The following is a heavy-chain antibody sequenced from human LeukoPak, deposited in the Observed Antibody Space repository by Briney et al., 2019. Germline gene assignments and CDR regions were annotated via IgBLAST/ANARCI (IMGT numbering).Heavy chain of an antibody. CDR1: GYTLTELS. CDR2: FDPEDGET. Sequence: ASVKVSCKVSGYTLTELSMHWVRQAPGKGLEWMGGFDPEDGETIYAQKFQGRVTMTEDTSTDTAYMELSSLRSEDTAVYHCATGSGLELRTAFDYWGQGTLVTVSS. J-gene: IGHJ4*02. V-gene: IGHV1-24*01. D-gene: IGHD1-7*01. CDR3: ATGSGLELRTAFDY.